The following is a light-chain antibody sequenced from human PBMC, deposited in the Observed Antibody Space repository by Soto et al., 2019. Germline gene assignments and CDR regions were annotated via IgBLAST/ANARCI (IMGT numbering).Light chain of an antibody. CDR2: SNT. Sequence: QSVLTQPPSASGTPGHRITISCSGSSSNIGSNTVTWYQQFPGTAPKLLIYSNTLRPSGVPDRFSGSKSGTSASLAISGLQSEHGADYDCAAWDDRLNGLVVFGGGTKLTVL. V-gene: IGLV1-44*01. CDR3: AAWDDRLNGLVV. CDR1: SSNIGSNT. J-gene: IGLJ2*01.